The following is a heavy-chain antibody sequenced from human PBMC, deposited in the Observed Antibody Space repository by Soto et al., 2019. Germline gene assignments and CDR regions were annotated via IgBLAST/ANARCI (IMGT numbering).Heavy chain of an antibody. Sequence: SVKVSCKASGYTFTSYAMNWVRQAPGQGLEWMGGIIPIFGTANYAQKFQGRVTITADESTSTAYMELSSLRSEDTAVYYCARDHYDSSGYYYRTFDYWGQGTLVTVSS. CDR1: GYTFTSYA. CDR3: ARDHYDSSGYYYRTFDY. D-gene: IGHD3-22*01. CDR2: IIPIFGTA. J-gene: IGHJ4*02. V-gene: IGHV1-69*13.